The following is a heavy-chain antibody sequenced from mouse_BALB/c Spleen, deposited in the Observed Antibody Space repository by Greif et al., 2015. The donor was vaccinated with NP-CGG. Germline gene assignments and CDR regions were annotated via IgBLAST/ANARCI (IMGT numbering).Heavy chain of an antibody. D-gene: IGHD2-1*01. CDR1: GYTFTSYW. CDR2: INPSTGYT. J-gene: IGHJ3*01. V-gene: IGHV1-7*01. CDR3: ARNYYAAY. Sequence: QVQLQQSGAELAKPGASVKMSCKASGYTFTSYWMHWVKQRPGQGLEWIGYINPSTGYTEYNQKFKDKATLTADKSSSTAYMQLSSLTSEDSAVYYCARNYYAAYWGQGTLVTVSA.